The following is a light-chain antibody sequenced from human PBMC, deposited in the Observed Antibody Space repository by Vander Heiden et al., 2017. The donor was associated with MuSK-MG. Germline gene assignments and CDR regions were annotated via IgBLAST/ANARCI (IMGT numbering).Light chain of an antibody. J-gene: IGKJ2*01. Sequence: DIQMTQSPSSLSASVGDRVTITCRTSQSINNYLNWYQQNPGKAPKLLIYAASNLQSGVPSRFSGSGSGTDFTLTISSLQPEDSATYYCQPAYSAPYIFGQGTKLEIK. CDR3: QPAYSAPYI. CDR2: AAS. CDR1: QSINNY. V-gene: IGKV1-39*01.